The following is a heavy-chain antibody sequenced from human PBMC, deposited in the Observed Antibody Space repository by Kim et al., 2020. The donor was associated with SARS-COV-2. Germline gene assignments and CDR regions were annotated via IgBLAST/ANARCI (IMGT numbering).Heavy chain of an antibody. CDR3: ARADIVVVPAAHPERYYYYYYMDV. Sequence: GGSLRLSCAASGFTFSSYSMNWVRQAPGKGLEWVSSISSSSSYIYYADSVKGRFTISRDNAKNSLYLQMNSLRAEDTAVYYCARADIVVVPAAHPERYYYYYYMDVWGKGTTVTVSS. CDR1: GFTFSSYS. J-gene: IGHJ6*03. V-gene: IGHV3-21*01. CDR2: ISSSSSYI. D-gene: IGHD2-2*01.